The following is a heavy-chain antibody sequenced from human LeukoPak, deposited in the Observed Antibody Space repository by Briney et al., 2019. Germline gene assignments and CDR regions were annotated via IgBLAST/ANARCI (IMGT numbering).Heavy chain of an antibody. CDR3: AKAGEVYSGYDNYSDY. Sequence: PGGSLRLSCAASGFTFSSYAMSWVRQAPGKGLEWVSAISGSGGNTYYADSVKGRFTISRDNSKNTLYLQMNSLRAEDTAVYYCAKAGEVYSGYDNYSDYWGQGTLVTVSS. CDR2: ISGSGGNT. J-gene: IGHJ4*02. D-gene: IGHD5-12*01. CDR1: GFTFSSYA. V-gene: IGHV3-23*01.